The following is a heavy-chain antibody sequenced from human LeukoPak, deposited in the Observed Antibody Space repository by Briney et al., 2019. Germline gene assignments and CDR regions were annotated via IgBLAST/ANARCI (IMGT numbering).Heavy chain of an antibody. V-gene: IGHV3-21*01. D-gene: IGHD2-21*01. CDR2: ISSSSSYI. CDR3: ARGLLGDAFDI. Sequence: GGSLRLSCAASGFTFSSYSMNWVRQAPGEGLEWVSSISSSSSYIYYADSVKGRFTISRDNAKNSLYLQMNSLRAEDTAVYYCARGLLGDAFDIWGQGTMVTVSS. J-gene: IGHJ3*02. CDR1: GFTFSSYS.